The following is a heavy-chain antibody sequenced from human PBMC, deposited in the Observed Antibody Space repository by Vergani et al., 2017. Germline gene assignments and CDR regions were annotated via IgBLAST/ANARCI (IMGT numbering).Heavy chain of an antibody. CDR2: IFYSGST. CDR1: GSSVSSGAYY. CDR3: ARATMGELPFYYYYYYMDV. J-gene: IGHJ6*03. Sequence: QVQLQESGPGLVKPSQTLSLTCSVSGSSVSSGAYYWSWIRQHPGKGLEWIGYIFYSGSTYYNPSLKSRVTISVDTSKNHFSLKLSSVTAADTAVYYCARATMGELPFYYYYYYMDVWGKGTTVTVSS. V-gene: IGHV4-31*03. D-gene: IGHD3-16*01.